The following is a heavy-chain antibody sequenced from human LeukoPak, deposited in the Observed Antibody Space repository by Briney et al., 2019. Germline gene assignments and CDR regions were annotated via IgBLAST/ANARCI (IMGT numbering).Heavy chain of an antibody. CDR2: ISPDGRDK. Sequence: GGSLXLSCAASGFTFTTFWMTWVRQAPGKGLEWVANISPDGRDKYYVDSVKGRFTISRDNAKDSLFLQMNSLRAEDTAMYFCTRVGVGGYWGQGTLVTVSS. D-gene: IGHD3-16*01. V-gene: IGHV3-7*01. CDR1: GFTFTTFW. CDR3: TRVGVGGY. J-gene: IGHJ4*02.